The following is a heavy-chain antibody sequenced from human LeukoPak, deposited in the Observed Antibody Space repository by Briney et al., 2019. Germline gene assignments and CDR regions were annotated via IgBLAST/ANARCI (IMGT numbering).Heavy chain of an antibody. D-gene: IGHD2-2*01. CDR3: AKDGAPFVPAAYWYFDL. CDR1: GFTFGDYA. J-gene: IGHJ2*01. CDR2: ISGSGGST. V-gene: IGHV3-23*01. Sequence: GRSLRLSCTASGFTFGDYAMSWVRQAPGKGLEWVSAISGSGGSTYYADSVKGRFTISRDNSKNTLYLQMNSLRAEDTAVYYCAKDGAPFVPAAYWYFDLWGRGTLVTVSS.